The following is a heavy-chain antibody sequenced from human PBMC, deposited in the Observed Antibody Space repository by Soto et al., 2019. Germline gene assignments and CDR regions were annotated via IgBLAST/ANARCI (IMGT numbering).Heavy chain of an antibody. CDR1: GYSFTSYW. V-gene: IGHV5-51*01. D-gene: IGHD6-13*01. J-gene: IGHJ6*02. CDR2: IYPGDSNT. CDR3: ARQYGIAAAGTDYGMDV. Sequence: PGESLKISCKGSGYSFTSYWIGWVRQLPGKGLGWMGIIYPGDSNTRYSPSFQGQVTISADKSISTAYLQWSSLKASDTAMYYCARQYGIAAAGTDYGMDVWGQGTTVTVSS.